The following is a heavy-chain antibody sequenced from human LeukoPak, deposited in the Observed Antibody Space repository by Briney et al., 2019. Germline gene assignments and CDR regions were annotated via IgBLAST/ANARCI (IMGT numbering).Heavy chain of an antibody. CDR1: GYTFTSYG. CDR2: ISAYNDNT. J-gene: IGHJ6*03. V-gene: IGHV1-18*01. D-gene: IGHD5-12*01. CDR3: ARGVATIRYYYYMDV. Sequence: ASVTVSCKASGYTFTSYGISWVRQAPGQGLEWMGWISAYNDNTNYAQKLQGRITMTTDTSTSTAYMELRSLRSDDTAVYYCARGVATIRYYYYMDVWGKGTTVTISS.